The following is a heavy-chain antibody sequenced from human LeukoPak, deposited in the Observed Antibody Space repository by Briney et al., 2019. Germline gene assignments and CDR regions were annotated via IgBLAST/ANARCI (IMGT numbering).Heavy chain of an antibody. D-gene: IGHD2-15*01. CDR2: IYSSGST. CDR3: ARGLESCSSGSCFKD. CDR1: GFIVSSNY. V-gene: IGHV3-53*01. J-gene: IGHJ4*02. Sequence: PGGSLRLSCAASGFIVSSNYMSWVRQAPGKGLEWVSLIYSSGSTYYTASVKGRFTISRDHSKNTLYLQMNSLRAEDAALYYCARGLESCSSGSCFKDWGQGTLVTVSS.